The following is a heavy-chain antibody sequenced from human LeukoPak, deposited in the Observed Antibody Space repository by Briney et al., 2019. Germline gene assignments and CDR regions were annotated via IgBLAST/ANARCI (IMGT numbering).Heavy chain of an antibody. V-gene: IGHV1-46*01. CDR1: GYTFTSYY. Sequence: GASVKVSCKASGYTFTSYYMHWVRQAPGQGLEWMGMINPSGGSTSYAQKSQGRVTMTRDTSTSTVYMELSSLRSEDTAVYYCARSGRYCSSTSCYVGNWFDPWGQGTLVTVSS. CDR3: ARSGRYCSSTSCYVGNWFDP. D-gene: IGHD2-2*01. CDR2: INPSGGST. J-gene: IGHJ5*02.